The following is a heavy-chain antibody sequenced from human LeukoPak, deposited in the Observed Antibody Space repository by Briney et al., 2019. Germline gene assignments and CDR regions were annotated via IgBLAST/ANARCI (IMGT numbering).Heavy chain of an antibody. J-gene: IGHJ4*02. CDR3: ARAYYDSWSGPSQYSFDY. CDR1: GGSFSGYY. V-gene: IGHV4-31*11. Sequence: SETLSLTCAVYGGSFSGYYWSWIRQHPGKDLEWIGNIYYSGSTFYNPSLKSRVTISVDTSKNQLSLKLGSVTAADTAVYYCARAYYDSWSGPSQYSFDYWGQGTLVTVSS. D-gene: IGHD3-3*01. CDR2: IYYSGST.